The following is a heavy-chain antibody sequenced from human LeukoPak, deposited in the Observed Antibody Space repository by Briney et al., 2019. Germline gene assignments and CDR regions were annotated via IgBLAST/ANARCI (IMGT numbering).Heavy chain of an antibody. CDR1: GFTFSSYA. J-gene: IGHJ5*02. Sequence: GGSLRLSCAASGFTFSSYAMSWVRQAPGKGLEWVSGISGSGGSTYYADSVKGRFTISRDNSKNTLYLQMNSLRAEDTSVYYCAKDPLYSSAPNWFDPWGQGTLVTVSS. CDR3: AKDPLYSSAPNWFDP. D-gene: IGHD6-19*01. CDR2: ISGSGGST. V-gene: IGHV3-23*01.